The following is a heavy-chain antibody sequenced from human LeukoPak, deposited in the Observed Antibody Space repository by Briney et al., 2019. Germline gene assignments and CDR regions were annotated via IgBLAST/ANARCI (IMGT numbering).Heavy chain of an antibody. V-gene: IGHV2-5*02. CDR3: ALALSRLAAIRQYHFDF. D-gene: IGHD6-25*01. CDR1: GFSLTTSGVG. J-gene: IGHJ4*01. Sequence: SGPTLVNPTQTLTLTCTCSGFSLTTSGVGVGWIRQPPGKALEWLALVYWDDDRRYSPSLKNTLTITKDTSKKQVVLTLPSVDPVDTGTYYCALALSRLAAIRQYHFDFWGQGILVTVSS. CDR2: VYWDDDR.